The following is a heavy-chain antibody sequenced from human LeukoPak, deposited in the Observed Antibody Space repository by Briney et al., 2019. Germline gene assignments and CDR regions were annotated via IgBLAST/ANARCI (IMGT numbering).Heavy chain of an antibody. CDR2: ISGSGAST. D-gene: IGHD1-26*01. V-gene: IGHV3-23*01. Sequence: GGSLRLSCLTSGFTLSTNAMSWVRQAPGKGLEWISGISGSGASTYYADSVKGRFTISRDDSRNTLYLQMNSLRGDDTAVYYCAKDQEWELPPSWGQGTLVTVSS. J-gene: IGHJ4*02. CDR1: GFTLSTNA. CDR3: AKDQEWELPPS.